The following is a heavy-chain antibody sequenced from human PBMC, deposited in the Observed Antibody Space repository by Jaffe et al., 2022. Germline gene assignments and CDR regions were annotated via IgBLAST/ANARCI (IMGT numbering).Heavy chain of an antibody. V-gene: IGHV3-9*01. CDR3: AKDDSSSLTGFDY. J-gene: IGHJ4*02. Sequence: EVQLVESGGGLVQPGRSLRLSCAASGFTFDDYAMHWVRQAPGKGLEWVSGISWNSGSIGYADSVKGRFTISRDNAKNSLYLQMNSLRAEDTALYYCAKDDSSSLTGFDYWGQGTLVTVSS. D-gene: IGHD6-13*01. CDR2: ISWNSGSI. CDR1: GFTFDDYA.